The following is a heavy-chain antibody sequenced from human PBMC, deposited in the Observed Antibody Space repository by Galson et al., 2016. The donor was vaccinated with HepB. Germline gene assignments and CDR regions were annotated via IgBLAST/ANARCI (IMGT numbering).Heavy chain of an antibody. CDR2: ISFNNRYR. J-gene: IGHJ5*02. Sequence: SLRLSCAASGFDFSDDSMNWIRQAPGKGLEWISYISFNNRYRDYADSVKGRTTISRDNAKSSVYLEMHSLRDEDTALYYCARGQTHFDAWGQGILVIVSS. CDR1: GFDFSDDS. V-gene: IGHV3-11*06. CDR3: ARGQTHFDA.